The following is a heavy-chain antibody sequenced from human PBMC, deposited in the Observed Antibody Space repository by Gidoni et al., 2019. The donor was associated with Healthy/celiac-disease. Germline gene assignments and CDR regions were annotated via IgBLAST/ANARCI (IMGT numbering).Heavy chain of an antibody. Sequence: QVQLQQWGAGLLKPSETLSPTCAVYGGSFSGYYWSWIRQPPGKGLEWIGEINHSGSTNYNPSLKSRVTISVDTSKNQFSLKLSSVTAADTAVYYCARGATLYDYIWGSYRAKYYFDYWGQGTLVTVSS. CDR3: ARGATLYDYIWGSYRAKYYFDY. V-gene: IGHV4-34*01. CDR1: GGSFSGYY. J-gene: IGHJ4*02. CDR2: INHSGST. D-gene: IGHD3-16*02.